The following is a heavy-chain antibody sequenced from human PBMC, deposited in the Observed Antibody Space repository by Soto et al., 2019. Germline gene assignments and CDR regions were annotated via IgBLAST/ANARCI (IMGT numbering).Heavy chain of an antibody. J-gene: IGHJ5*02. Sequence: SETLSLTCTVSGGSISSYYWSWIRQPPGKGLEWIGYIYYSGSTNYNPSLKSRVTISVDTSKNQFSLELSSVTAADTAVYYCARDLINHYDSGVGWFDPWGQGTLVSVSS. V-gene: IGHV4-59*01. CDR3: ARDLINHYDSGVGWFDP. D-gene: IGHD3-22*01. CDR1: GGSISSYY. CDR2: IYYSGST.